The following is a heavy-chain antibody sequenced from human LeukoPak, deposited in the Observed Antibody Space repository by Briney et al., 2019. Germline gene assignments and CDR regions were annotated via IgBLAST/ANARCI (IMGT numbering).Heavy chain of an antibody. V-gene: IGHV4-4*07. Sequence: PSETLSLTCTVSGGSISSYHWSWIRQPAGKGLEWIGRIYASGNTNSNPSLKSRVTMSVDTSKNQFSLRLSSVTAADTAVYYCVRDIEQYYYDRGGYDYWGQGTLVTVSS. D-gene: IGHD3-22*01. CDR2: IYASGNT. CDR3: VRDIEQYYYDRGGYDY. CDR1: GGSISSYH. J-gene: IGHJ4*02.